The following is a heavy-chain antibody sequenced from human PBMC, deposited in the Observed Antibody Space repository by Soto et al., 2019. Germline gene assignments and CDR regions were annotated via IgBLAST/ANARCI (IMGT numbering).Heavy chain of an antibody. D-gene: IGHD3-16*01. CDR1: GGTISSSGYY. J-gene: IGHJ4*02. Sequence: SETLSLTCFVSGGTISSSGYYWGWIRQPPGKGLEWIGNIYSSGTTYYNPSLKSRVTMSVDTSENQFSLKLSSVTAADTAVYYCARQAYNNYFYYFDYWGQGTLVTVSS. CDR3: ARQAYNNYFYYFDY. V-gene: IGHV4-39*01. CDR2: IYSSGTT.